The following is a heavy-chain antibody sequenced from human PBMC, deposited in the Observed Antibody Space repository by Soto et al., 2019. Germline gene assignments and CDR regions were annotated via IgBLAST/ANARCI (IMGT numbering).Heavy chain of an antibody. CDR1: GGSISSYY. CDR2: LYTSGST. Sequence: QVQLQESGPGLVKPSETLSLTCTVAGGSISSYYWSWIRQPSGKGLEWIGRLYTSGSTNYNPSLQSRVTMSVDKSKNQFSLKLSAVSAAYTSVYYCARDVVAVHSDSSGYQNWFSPWGQGNLVTFSS. D-gene: IGHD3-22*01. V-gene: IGHV4-4*07. J-gene: IGHJ5*02. CDR3: ARDVVAVHSDSSGYQNWFSP.